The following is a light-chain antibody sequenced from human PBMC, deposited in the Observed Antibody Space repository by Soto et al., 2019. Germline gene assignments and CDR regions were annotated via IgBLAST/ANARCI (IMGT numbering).Light chain of an antibody. CDR2: KAS. J-gene: IGKJ4*01. V-gene: IGKV1-5*03. CDR1: QSISSW. CDR3: QHYNTYPLS. Sequence: DIQMTQSPSTLSASVGDRVTITSRASQSISSWLAWYQHKPGKAPKVLIYKASTLESGVPSRFSGSGSGTEFTLTISSLQPDDFATYYCQHYNTYPLSFGGGTKVEIK.